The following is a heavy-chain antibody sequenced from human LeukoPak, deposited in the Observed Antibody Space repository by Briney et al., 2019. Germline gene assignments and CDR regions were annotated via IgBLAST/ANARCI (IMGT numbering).Heavy chain of an antibody. J-gene: IGHJ4*02. Sequence: PGGSLRLSCAPSGFPFSSYGIHWVRQAPGKGLEWVAFIGYDGNHKKYADSVRGRITISRGYSDNTVYLQMYSLRDDDTALHYCARSDTYDVWEGQWGLGTLVTVSS. CDR3: ARSDTYDVWEGQ. V-gene: IGHV3-30*02. D-gene: IGHD3-3*01. CDR1: GFPFSSYG. CDR2: IGYDGNHK.